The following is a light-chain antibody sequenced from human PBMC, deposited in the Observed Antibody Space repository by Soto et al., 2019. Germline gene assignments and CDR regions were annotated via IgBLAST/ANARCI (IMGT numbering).Light chain of an antibody. Sequence: VMTQSPATLSVSPGERAALSCRASQSVSTNLAWYQQKPGQPPRLLIYDASNRATGIPARFSGSGSGTDFTLTISSLEPEDFAVYYCQQRSDWPPWTFGQGTKVDIK. CDR2: DAS. CDR1: QSVSTN. J-gene: IGKJ1*01. V-gene: IGKV3-11*01. CDR3: QQRSDWPPWT.